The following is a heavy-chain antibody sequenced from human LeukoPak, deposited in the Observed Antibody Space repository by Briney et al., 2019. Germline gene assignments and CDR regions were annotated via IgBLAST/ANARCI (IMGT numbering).Heavy chain of an antibody. CDR1: GFTFSSYA. CDR3: AKDSQLSPAFDI. J-gene: IGHJ3*02. Sequence: GGSLRLSCAASGFTFSSYAMSWVRQAPGKGLEWVSAISGSGGSTYYADPVKGRFTISRDNSKNTLYLQMNSLRAEDTAVYYCAKDSQLSPAFDIWGQGTMVTVSS. CDR2: ISGSGGST. D-gene: IGHD1-1*01. V-gene: IGHV3-23*01.